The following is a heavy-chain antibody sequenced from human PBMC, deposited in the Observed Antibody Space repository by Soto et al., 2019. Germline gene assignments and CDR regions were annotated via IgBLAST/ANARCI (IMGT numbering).Heavy chain of an antibody. D-gene: IGHD3-10*01. V-gene: IGHV3-30*18. CDR3: AKIRITMVRGVIRGMDV. CDR1: GFTFSCYG. CDR2: ISYDGSNK. Sequence: PGGSLRLSCAASGFTFSCYGMHWVRQAPGKGLEWVAVISYDGSNKYYADSVKGRFTISRDNSKNTLWLQMNSLRAEDTAVYYCAKIRITMVRGVIRGMDVWGQGTTVTVSS. J-gene: IGHJ6*02.